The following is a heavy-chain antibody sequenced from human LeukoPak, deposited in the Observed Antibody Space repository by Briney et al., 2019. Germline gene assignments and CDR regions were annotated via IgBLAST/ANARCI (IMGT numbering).Heavy chain of an antibody. J-gene: IGHJ3*02. CDR2: INQDGSEK. V-gene: IGHV3-7*01. D-gene: IGHD4-17*01. Sequence: GGSLRLSCAVSGLPFSNHWMTWVRQPPGKGLERVANINQDGSEKYYVDSVKGRFSISRDNAKSSLYLQMNSLRVEDTAMYFCAREGYGDYHIWGQGTIVTVSS. CDR1: GLPFSNHW. CDR3: AREGYGDYHI.